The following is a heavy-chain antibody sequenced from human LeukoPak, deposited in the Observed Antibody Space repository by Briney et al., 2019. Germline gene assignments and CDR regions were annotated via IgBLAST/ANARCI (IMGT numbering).Heavy chain of an antibody. D-gene: IGHD3-16*01. CDR3: AKDLGHYYFDY. CDR1: GFTFSSYA. J-gene: IGHJ4*02. CDR2: ISYDGSNK. Sequence: GGSLRLSCAASGFTFSSYAMHWVRQAPGKGLEWVAVISYDGSNKYYADSVKGRFTISRDNSKNTLYLQMNSLRAEDTAVYYCAKDLGHYYFDYWGQGTLVTASS. V-gene: IGHV3-30-3*01.